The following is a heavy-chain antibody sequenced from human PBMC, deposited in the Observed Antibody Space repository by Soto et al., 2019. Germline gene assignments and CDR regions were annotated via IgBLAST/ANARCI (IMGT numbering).Heavy chain of an antibody. CDR2: ISGSGEYT. J-gene: IGHJ4*02. Sequence: GGSLRLSCAASGFTFRSYAMHWVRQAPGKGLEWVSGISGSGEYTYHADSVKGRFTISRDNSKNTLYLQMNSLRAEDTAIYYCARGRDVYNYHALDYWGQGTQVTVSS. CDR1: GFTFRSYA. D-gene: IGHD1-1*01. CDR3: ARGRDVYNYHALDY. V-gene: IGHV3-23*01.